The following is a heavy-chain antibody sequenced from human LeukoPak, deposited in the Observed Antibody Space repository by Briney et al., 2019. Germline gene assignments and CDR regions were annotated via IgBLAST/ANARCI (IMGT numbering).Heavy chain of an antibody. Sequence: SETLSLTCTVSGGSISSRGYYWSWIRQHSGKGLEWSGYIYYSGSTYYNPSLKSRVTISVDTSKNQFSLKLSSVTAAETAVYYGARATTQQLVCDYWGQGTLVTVSS. CDR3: ARATTQQLVCDY. D-gene: IGHD6-13*01. CDR2: IYYSGST. V-gene: IGHV4-31*03. J-gene: IGHJ4*02. CDR1: GGSISSRGYY.